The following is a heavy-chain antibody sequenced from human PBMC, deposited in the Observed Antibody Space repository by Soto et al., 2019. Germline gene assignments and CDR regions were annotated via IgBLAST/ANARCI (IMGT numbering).Heavy chain of an antibody. D-gene: IGHD6-13*01. CDR3: TRGPRVDSAGAGAH. CDR2: ISGDGNTT. Sequence: DVQLLESGGGLAQPGGSLRLSCTASGFSFSTYWMHWVRQVPGKGPVWVSRISGDGNTTTYADSVKGRFTISRDNANNILYPEMNTLRAEATAVDHWTRGPRVDSAGAGAHWGQGTLVTVSS. J-gene: IGHJ4*02. V-gene: IGHV3-74*03. CDR1: GFSFSTYW.